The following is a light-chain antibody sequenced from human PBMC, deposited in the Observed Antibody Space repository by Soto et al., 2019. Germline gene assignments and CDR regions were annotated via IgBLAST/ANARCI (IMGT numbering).Light chain of an antibody. Sequence: EIVLTQSPATLSLSPRERATLSCRASQSISSDLAWYQQKPGQAPRLLIYDASNRAPGIPARFGGSGSGTDFTLTINSLEPEDFAVYHCQQRNLWPRTFGQGTRVEIK. CDR2: DAS. J-gene: IGKJ1*01. V-gene: IGKV3-11*01. CDR1: QSISSD. CDR3: QQRNLWPRT.